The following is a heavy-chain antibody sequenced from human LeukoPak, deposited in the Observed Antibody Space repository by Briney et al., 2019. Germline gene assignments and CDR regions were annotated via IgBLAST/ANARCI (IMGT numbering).Heavy chain of an antibody. CDR1: GFTFSSDG. D-gene: IGHD2-2*01. CDR3: ASSGEPGPAAMKDFDY. J-gene: IGHJ4*02. Sequence: PGRSLRLSCAASGFTFSSDGMHWVRQAPGKGLECVAVIWYDGSNKYYADSVKGRFTISRDNSKNTLYLQMNSLRAEDTAVYYCASSGEPGPAAMKDFDYWGQGTLVTVSS. V-gene: IGHV3-33*01. CDR2: IWYDGSNK.